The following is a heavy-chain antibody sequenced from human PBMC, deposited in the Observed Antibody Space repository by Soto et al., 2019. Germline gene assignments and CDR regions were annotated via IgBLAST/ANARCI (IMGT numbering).Heavy chain of an antibody. Sequence: QEHLVESGGGVVQPGTSLRVSCAASGFTFSRHGMHWVRQAPGKGLEWVTLIWFDGSNKYYADSVKGRFTISRDNSQNTLYLQRNSLRAEDTAVYYGARANYGAGSHHYYGLDVWGQGTTVTVSS. J-gene: IGHJ6*02. CDR2: IWFDGSNK. CDR3: ARANYGAGSHHYYGLDV. D-gene: IGHD3-10*01. CDR1: GFTFSRHG. V-gene: IGHV3-33*01.